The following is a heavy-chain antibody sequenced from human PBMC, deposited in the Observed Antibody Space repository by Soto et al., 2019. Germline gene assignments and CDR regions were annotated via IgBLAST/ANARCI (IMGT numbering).Heavy chain of an antibody. CDR3: ARGGATPMVLNY. CDR2: INHSGRT. Sequence: QVQLQQWGAGLLKPSETLSLTCAVYGGSLSNYYWSWIRLPPGKGLQWIGEINHSGRTNYNPSLKNRIIISVDTSKKQFSLKLTSVTAADPAVYYCARGGATPMVLNYWGQGTRVTVSS. D-gene: IGHD5-18*01. CDR1: GGSLSNYY. V-gene: IGHV4-34*01. J-gene: IGHJ4*02.